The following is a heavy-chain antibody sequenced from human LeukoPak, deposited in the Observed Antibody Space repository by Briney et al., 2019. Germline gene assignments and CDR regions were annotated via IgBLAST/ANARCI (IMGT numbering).Heavy chain of an antibody. CDR1: GGSFSGYY. CDR3: ARGEVGATTLNYFYCMDV. D-gene: IGHD1-26*01. CDR2: INHSGST. J-gene: IGHJ6*03. V-gene: IGHV4-34*01. Sequence: SETLSLTCAVYGGSFSGYYWSWIRQPPGKGLEWIGEINHSGSTNYNPSFKSRVTISEDMSKNQFSLKVNSLTAADTAVYYCARGEVGATTLNYFYCMDVWGKGTTVTVSS.